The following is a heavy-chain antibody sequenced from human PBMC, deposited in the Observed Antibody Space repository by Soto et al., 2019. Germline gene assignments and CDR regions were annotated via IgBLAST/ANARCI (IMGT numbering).Heavy chain of an antibody. V-gene: IGHV1-18*01. CDR2: VSGYNGDT. CDR1: GYTFTRYG. CDR3: AKNGQPPYYYYGLDV. D-gene: IGHD2-8*01. J-gene: IGHJ6*02. Sequence: QGHLVQSEAEVKKPGASVKVSCKASGYTFTRYGISWVRQAPGQGLEWMGWVSGYNGDTNYAQKFQDRVSMRIDTYTGTAYMELRSLTSDDTAIYYCAKNGQPPYYYYGLDVWGQGTKVTVSS.